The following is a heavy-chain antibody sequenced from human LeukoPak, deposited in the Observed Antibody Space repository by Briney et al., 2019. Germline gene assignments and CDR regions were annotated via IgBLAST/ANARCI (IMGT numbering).Heavy chain of an antibody. V-gene: IGHV3-66*01. D-gene: IGHD3-22*01. CDR1: GFTVSSNY. CDR2: IYSGGST. Sequence: PGGSLRLSCAASGFTVSSNYMTWVRQAPGKGLEWVSVIYSGGSTYYADSVKGRLTLSRDNSKNTLFLQMNSLRAEDTAVYYCAREPQGDSSGYDAFDIWGQGTMVTVSS. CDR3: AREPQGDSSGYDAFDI. J-gene: IGHJ3*02.